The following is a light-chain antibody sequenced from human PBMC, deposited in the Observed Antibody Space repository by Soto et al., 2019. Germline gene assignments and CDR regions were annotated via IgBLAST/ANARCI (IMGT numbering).Light chain of an antibody. CDR1: QNINNY. Sequence: DIQVTQSPSSLSASLVDRVTITCQASQNINNYLNWYQQKPGRAPKLLIYDASNLEAGVPSRFRGSGSGTDFTFTISRLQPEDIATYYCQQYENLPPFGQGTRLEIK. CDR3: QQYENLPP. V-gene: IGKV1-33*01. J-gene: IGKJ5*01. CDR2: DAS.